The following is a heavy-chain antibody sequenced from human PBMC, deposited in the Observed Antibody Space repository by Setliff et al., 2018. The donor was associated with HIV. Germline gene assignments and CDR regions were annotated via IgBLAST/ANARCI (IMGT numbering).Heavy chain of an antibody. CDR2: IIPIYVTA. V-gene: IGHV1-69*05. J-gene: IGHJ5*01. Sequence: KASGGTFSSYAISWARQAPGQGLEWMGGIIPIYVTANYAQKFQGRVTITTDESTSTAYMDLSSLRSEDTAVYYCARDSGVSSGWKNWFDSWGQGTLVTVSS. CDR1: GGTFSSYA. CDR3: ARDSGVSSGWKNWFDS. D-gene: IGHD6-19*01.